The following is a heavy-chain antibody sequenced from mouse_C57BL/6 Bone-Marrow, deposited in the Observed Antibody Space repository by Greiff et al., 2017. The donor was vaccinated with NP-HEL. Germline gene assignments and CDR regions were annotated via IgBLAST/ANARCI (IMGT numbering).Heavy chain of an antibody. V-gene: IGHV5-4*01. CDR1: GFTFSSYA. D-gene: IGHD1-1*01. CDR2: ISDGGSYT. J-gene: IGHJ3*01. CDR3: ARGRNYYGSSPFAY. Sequence: EVQLVESGGGLVKPGGSLKLSCAASGFTFSSYAMSWVRQTPEKRLEWVATISDGGSYTFYPDNVKGRFTISRDNAKNNLYLQMSHLKSEDTAMYYCARGRNYYGSSPFAYWGQGTLVTVSA.